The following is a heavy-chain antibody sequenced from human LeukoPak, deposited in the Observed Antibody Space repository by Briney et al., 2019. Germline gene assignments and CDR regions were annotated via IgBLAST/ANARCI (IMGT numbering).Heavy chain of an antibody. V-gene: IGHV3-48*03. CDR2: ISGSGRTI. CDR3: VRDAVMSPEVLLTAWDYFDC. J-gene: IGHJ4*02. Sequence: PWGSLSLSCAASGFPFSSYEMNWVRQAPGKGLEGVSYISGSGRTIYYADSVKGRFTISRDNTNNSVYLQMNSLRAEDTAIYFCVRDAVMSPEVLLTAWDYFDCWGQGTLVTVSS. D-gene: IGHD2-21*01. CDR1: GFPFSSYE.